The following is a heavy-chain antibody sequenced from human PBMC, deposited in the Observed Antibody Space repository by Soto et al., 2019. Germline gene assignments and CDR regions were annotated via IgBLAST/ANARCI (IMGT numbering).Heavy chain of an antibody. Sequence: GSLRLSCAASGFTFSSYVMHWVRQAPGKGLEWVAVIWYDGSNKYYADSVKGRFTISRDNSKNTLYLQMNSLRAEDTAVYYCARDRVDITMVRGSHWFDPWGQGTLVTVSS. D-gene: IGHD3-10*01. J-gene: IGHJ5*02. CDR2: IWYDGSNK. CDR1: GFTFSSYV. CDR3: ARDRVDITMVRGSHWFDP. V-gene: IGHV3-33*01.